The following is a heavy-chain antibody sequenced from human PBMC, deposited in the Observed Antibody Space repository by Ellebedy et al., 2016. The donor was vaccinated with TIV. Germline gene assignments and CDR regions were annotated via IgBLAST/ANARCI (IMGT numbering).Heavy chain of an antibody. V-gene: IGHV3-7*03. D-gene: IGHD5-12*01. CDR3: ARDPNSPGDTGYGDY. CDR1: GFTFTTYW. Sequence: GESLKIPCAASGFTFTTYWMSWVRQAPGKGLEWVANMNQAGSEKYYVDSVKGPFTISRDNAQNSLSLHMNNLRTEDTAVYYCARDPNSPGDTGYGDYWGQGVVVTVST. J-gene: IGHJ4*02. CDR2: MNQAGSEK.